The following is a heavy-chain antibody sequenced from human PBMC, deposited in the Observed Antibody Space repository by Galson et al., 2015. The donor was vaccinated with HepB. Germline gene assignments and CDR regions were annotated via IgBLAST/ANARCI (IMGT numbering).Heavy chain of an antibody. V-gene: IGHV1-18*01. J-gene: IGHJ4*02. CDR3: ARGRGMVRGVVDY. Sequence: SVKVSCKASGYRFTTYAISWVRQAPGQGLEWMGWINTDTGNTDYEQKLQDRVTMTIDTSTSTAYMELRTLRSDDTGVYYCARGRGMVRGVVDYWGQGTLVTVSS. CDR1: GYRFTTYA. CDR2: INTDTGNT. D-gene: IGHD3-10*01.